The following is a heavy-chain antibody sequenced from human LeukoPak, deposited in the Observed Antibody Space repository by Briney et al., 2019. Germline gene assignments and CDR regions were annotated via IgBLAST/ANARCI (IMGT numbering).Heavy chain of an antibody. J-gene: IGHJ4*02. CDR1: GFTVSSNY. D-gene: IGHD3-10*01. Sequence: PGGSLRLSCAASGFTVSSNYMNWVRQAPGKGLEWVSVIYSGGSTYYADSVKGRFTISRDNSKNTLYLQMNSLRAEDTAVYYCAREEDYGSGAYYFDYWGQGTLVTVSS. CDR2: IYSGGST. V-gene: IGHV3-66*01. CDR3: AREEDYGSGAYYFDY.